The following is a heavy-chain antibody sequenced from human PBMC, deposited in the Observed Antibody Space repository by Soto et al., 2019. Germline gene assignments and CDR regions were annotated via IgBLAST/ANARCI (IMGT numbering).Heavy chain of an antibody. Sequence: ASVKVSCKASGYTFTGYYMHWVRQAPGQGLEWMGWINPNSGGTNYAQKFQGWVTMTRDTSISTAYMELSRLRSDDTAVYYCARGEYDFWSGYHDYWGQGTLVTVSS. J-gene: IGHJ4*02. CDR1: GYTFTGYY. CDR2: INPNSGGT. D-gene: IGHD3-3*01. CDR3: ARGEYDFWSGYHDY. V-gene: IGHV1-2*04.